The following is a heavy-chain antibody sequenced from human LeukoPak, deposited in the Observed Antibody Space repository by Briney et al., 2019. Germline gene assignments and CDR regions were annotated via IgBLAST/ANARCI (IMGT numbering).Heavy chain of an antibody. CDR1: GGSFSGHY. CDR3: ARGAFGVPNY. Sequence: ESSETLSLTCAVYGGSFSGHYWSWIRQPPGKGLEWIGEINHSGSTNYNPSLKSRVTISVDTSKNQFSLKLSSVTAADTAVYYCARGAFGVPNYWGQGTLVTVSS. J-gene: IGHJ4*02. V-gene: IGHV4-34*01. CDR2: INHSGST. D-gene: IGHD3-3*01.